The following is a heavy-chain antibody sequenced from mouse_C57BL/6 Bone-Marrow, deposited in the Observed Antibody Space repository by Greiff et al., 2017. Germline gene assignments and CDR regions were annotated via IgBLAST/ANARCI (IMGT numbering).Heavy chain of an antibody. D-gene: IGHD2-5*01. CDR2: IFPGSGST. CDR1: GYTFTDYY. V-gene: IGHV1-75*01. CDR3: AREVAYYSNRYYFDY. J-gene: IGHJ2*01. Sequence: QVQLQQSGPELVKPGASVKISCKASGYTFTDYYINWVKQRPGQGLEWIGWIFPGSGSTYYNEKFKGKATLTVDKSSSTAYMLLSSLTSEDSAVYFCAREVAYYSNRYYFDYWGQGTTLTVSS.